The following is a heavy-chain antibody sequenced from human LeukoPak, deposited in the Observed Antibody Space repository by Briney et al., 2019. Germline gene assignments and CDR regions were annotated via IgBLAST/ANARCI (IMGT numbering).Heavy chain of an antibody. CDR3: ARDVVPYYYGSGTYGMDV. CDR2: MYYSGST. D-gene: IGHD3-10*01. CDR1: GGSISNGGYY. J-gene: IGHJ6*04. V-gene: IGHV4-31*03. Sequence: ASETLSLTCTVSGGSISNGGYYWSWIRQHPGKGLEWIGYMYYSGSTYYNPSLKSRVTISIDTSKNQFSLKLSSVTAADTAVYYCARDVVPYYYGSGTYGMDVWGKGTTVTVSS.